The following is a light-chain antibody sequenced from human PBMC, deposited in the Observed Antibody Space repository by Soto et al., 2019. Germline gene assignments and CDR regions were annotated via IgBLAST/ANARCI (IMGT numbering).Light chain of an antibody. CDR1: HTVSSNY. CDR3: QQYTGPPTT. J-gene: IGKJ5*01. CDR2: GAS. Sequence: EIVMTQSPATLSVSPGERATLSCRASHTVSSNYLAWCQQRPGQAPRLLIYGASTRAAGIPDRFSGSGSGTDFTLTITRLEPEDSAVYFCQQYTGPPTTFGQGARLE. V-gene: IGKV3-20*01.